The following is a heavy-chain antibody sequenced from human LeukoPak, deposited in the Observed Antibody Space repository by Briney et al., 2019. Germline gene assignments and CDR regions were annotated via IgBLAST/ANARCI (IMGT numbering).Heavy chain of an antibody. CDR1: GASISSYY. Sequence: SETLSLTCTVSGASISSYYWNWIRQPAGKGLEWIGRIYTSGSTNYNPSLKSRVTMSVDTSKNQFSLQLSSLTAADTAVYYCAREPRYYDSREVIWFDPWGQGTLVTVSS. V-gene: IGHV4-4*07. CDR3: AREPRYYDSREVIWFDP. D-gene: IGHD3-22*01. CDR2: IYTSGST. J-gene: IGHJ5*02.